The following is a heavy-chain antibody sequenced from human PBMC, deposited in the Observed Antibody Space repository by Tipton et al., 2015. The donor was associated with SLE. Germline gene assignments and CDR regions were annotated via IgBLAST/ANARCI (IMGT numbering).Heavy chain of an antibody. V-gene: IGHV4-61*05. J-gene: IGHJ6*03. CDR1: GGSISSSSYY. CDR3: ARLTNGDYYYYYYYMDV. Sequence: TLSLTCTVSGGSISSSSYYWGWIRQPPGKGLEWIGYIYYSGSTNYNPSLKSRVTISVDTSKNQFSLKLSSVAAADTAVYYCARLTNGDYYYYYYYMDVWGKGTTVTVSS. D-gene: IGHD2-21*01. CDR2: IYYSGST.